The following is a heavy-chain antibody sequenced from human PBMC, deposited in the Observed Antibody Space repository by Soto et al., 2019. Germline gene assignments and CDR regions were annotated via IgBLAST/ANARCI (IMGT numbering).Heavy chain of an antibody. D-gene: IGHD3-10*01. CDR3: ARGSSGFTVYYYGMDV. J-gene: IGHJ6*02. CDR1: GWSFSGYY. Sequence: SEILSLTCAVYGWSFSGYYWSWIRQPPGKGLEWIGEINHSGSTNYNPSLKSRVTISVDTSKNQFSLKLSSVTAADTAVYYCARGSSGFTVYYYGMDVWGQGTTVTVSS. V-gene: IGHV4-34*01. CDR2: INHSGST.